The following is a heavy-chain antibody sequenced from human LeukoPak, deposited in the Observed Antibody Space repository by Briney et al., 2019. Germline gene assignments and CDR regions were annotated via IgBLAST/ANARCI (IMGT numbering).Heavy chain of an antibody. CDR2: ISSSCSTI. CDR3: ARDPDIGYGSGSYDY. Sequence: GGSLRLSCAASGFTFSDYYMSWIRQAPGKGLEWVSYISSSCSTIYYADSVKGRFTISRDNAKNSLYLQMNSLRAEDTAVYYCARDPDIGYGSGSYDYWGQGTLVTVSS. CDR1: GFTFSDYY. D-gene: IGHD3-10*01. V-gene: IGHV3-11*04. J-gene: IGHJ4*02.